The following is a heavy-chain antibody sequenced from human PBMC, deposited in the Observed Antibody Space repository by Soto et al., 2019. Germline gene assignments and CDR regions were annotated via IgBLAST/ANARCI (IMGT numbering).Heavy chain of an antibody. J-gene: IGHJ3*02. Sequence: QVQLVESGGGVAQPGRSLRLSCAASGFTFSSYAMHWVRQAPGKGLEWVAVISYDGSDKYYADSVKGRFTISRDNSKNTLYLQMNSLRAEDTAVYYCARYIVVVTATYAFDIWGQGTMVTVSS. CDR2: ISYDGSDK. CDR3: ARYIVVVTATYAFDI. V-gene: IGHV3-30-3*01. D-gene: IGHD2-21*02. CDR1: GFTFSSYA.